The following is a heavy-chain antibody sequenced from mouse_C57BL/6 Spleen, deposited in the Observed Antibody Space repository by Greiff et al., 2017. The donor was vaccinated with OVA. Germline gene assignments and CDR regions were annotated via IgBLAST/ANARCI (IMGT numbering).Heavy chain of an antibody. V-gene: IGHV5-17*01. D-gene: IGHD1-1*01. CDR1: GFTFSDYG. Sequence: EVMLVASGGGLVKPGGSLKLSCAASGFTFSDYGMHWVRQAPEKGLEWVAYISSGSSTIYYADTVKGRFTISRDNAKNTLVLQMTSLRSEDTAMYYCARGYYGSSYPFAYWGQGTLVTVSA. J-gene: IGHJ3*01. CDR2: ISSGSSTI. CDR3: ARGYYGSSYPFAY.